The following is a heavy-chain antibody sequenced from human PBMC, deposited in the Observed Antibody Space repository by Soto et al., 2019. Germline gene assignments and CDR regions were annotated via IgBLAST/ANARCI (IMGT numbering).Heavy chain of an antibody. CDR2: IDHSGYT. D-gene: IGHD3-3*01. Sequence: QVQLQQWGAGLLKPSETLSLTCAVYGGSFSGYYWNWIRQPPGKGLEWIGEIDHSGYTNYNPSLKSRVTISVDTSKNQFSLRLPSVPAAEPAVYYCARVRDWFYPWGQGTLVTVSA. J-gene: IGHJ5*02. CDR3: ARVRDWFYP. V-gene: IGHV4-34*01. CDR1: GGSFSGYY.